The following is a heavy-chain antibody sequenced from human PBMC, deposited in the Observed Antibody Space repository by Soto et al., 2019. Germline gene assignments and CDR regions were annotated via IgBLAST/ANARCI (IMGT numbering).Heavy chain of an antibody. CDR3: ARMAARTEYFQH. CDR1: GYTFTSYA. D-gene: IGHD6-6*01. J-gene: IGHJ1*01. V-gene: IGHV1-3*01. CDR2: INAGNGNT. Sequence: ASVKVSCKASGYTFTSYAMHWVRQAPGQRLEWMGWINAGNGNTKYSQKFQGRVTITRDTSASIAYMELSSLRSEDTAVYYCARMAARTEYFQHWGQGTLVTVSS.